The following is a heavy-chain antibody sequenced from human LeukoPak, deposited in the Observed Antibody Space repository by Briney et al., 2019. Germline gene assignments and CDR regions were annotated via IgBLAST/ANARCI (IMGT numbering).Heavy chain of an antibody. CDR3: ARYCSGGSCSGVDY. D-gene: IGHD2-15*01. J-gene: IGHJ4*02. CDR2: INPNSGGT. Sequence: ASVKVSCKASGYTFTGYYMHWVRQAPGQGLEWMGWINPNSGGTNYAQKFQGRVTMTRDTSISTAYMELSRLRSDDTAVYYCARYCSGGSCSGVDYWGQGTLVTVSS. CDR1: GYTFTGYY. V-gene: IGHV1-2*02.